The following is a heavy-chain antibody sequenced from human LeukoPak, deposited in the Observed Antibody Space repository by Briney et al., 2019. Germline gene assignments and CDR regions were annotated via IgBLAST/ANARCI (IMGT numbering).Heavy chain of an antibody. CDR3: SLITFGGVIVPYAFDI. Sequence: ASVKVSCKASGYTFTGYYMHWVRQAPGQGLEWMGWINPNSGGTNYAQKFQGRVTMTRNTSISTAYMELSSLRSEDTAVYYCSLITFGGVIVPYAFDIWGQGTMVTVSS. D-gene: IGHD3-16*02. J-gene: IGHJ3*02. CDR2: INPNSGGT. V-gene: IGHV1-2*02. CDR1: GYTFTGYY.